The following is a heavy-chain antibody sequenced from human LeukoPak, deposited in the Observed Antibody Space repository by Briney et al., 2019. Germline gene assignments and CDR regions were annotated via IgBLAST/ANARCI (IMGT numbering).Heavy chain of an antibody. CDR2: ISAYNGNT. Sequence: ASVKVSCKASGYTFTSYGISWVRQAPGQGLEWMGWISAYNGNTNYAQKLQGRVTMTTDTSTSTAYMELRSLRSDDTAVYYCARRGGGSYYYYYGMDVWGQGTTVTVSS. CDR3: ARRGGGSYYYYYGMDV. CDR1: GYTFTSYG. J-gene: IGHJ6*02. V-gene: IGHV1-18*01. D-gene: IGHD1-26*01.